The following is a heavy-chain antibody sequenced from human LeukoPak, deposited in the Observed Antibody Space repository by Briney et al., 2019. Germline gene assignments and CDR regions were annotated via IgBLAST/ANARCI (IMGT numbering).Heavy chain of an antibody. J-gene: IGHJ4*02. D-gene: IGHD6-19*01. CDR2: IYSGDNT. CDR1: GFTVSGCY. CDR3: ARVESTGWWYYFDY. V-gene: IGHV3-53*01. Sequence: GGSLRLSCAASGFTVSGCYTSWVRQAPGKGLEWVSVIYSGDNTYYADSVKGRFTISTDTSKNTVYLQMNSLRAEDTAVYYCARVESTGWWYYFDYWGQGTLVTVSS.